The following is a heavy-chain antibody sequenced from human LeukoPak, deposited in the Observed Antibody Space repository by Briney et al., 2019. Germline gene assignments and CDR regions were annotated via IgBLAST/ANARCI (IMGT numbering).Heavy chain of an antibody. J-gene: IGHJ3*02. CDR1: GFTFSSYE. Sequence: GGSLRLSCAASGFTFSSYEMNWVRQGPGKGLEWVSYISSSGNTKYYADSVKGRFTLSRDNAKKSLSLQMNSLRAEDTAIYYCARSNRDAFDMWGQGTVVTVSS. CDR3: ARSNRDAFDM. D-gene: IGHD2/OR15-2a*01. V-gene: IGHV3-48*03. CDR2: ISSSGNTK.